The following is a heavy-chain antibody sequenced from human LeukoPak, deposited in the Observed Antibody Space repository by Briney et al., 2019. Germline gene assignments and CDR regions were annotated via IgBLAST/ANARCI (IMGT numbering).Heavy chain of an antibody. D-gene: IGHD5-12*01. V-gene: IGHV3-23*01. J-gene: IGHJ4*02. CDR2: ISGSGGST. CDR3: AKEALYSGYDPLDY. Sequence: PGGSLRLSCAASGFTFSVYSLSWVRQAPGQGRRWVSAISGSGGSTYYEDSVKGRFIISRDNSKNTLYLQINSLRAEDTAVYYCAKEALYSGYDPLDYWGQGTLVTVSS. CDR1: GFTFSVYS.